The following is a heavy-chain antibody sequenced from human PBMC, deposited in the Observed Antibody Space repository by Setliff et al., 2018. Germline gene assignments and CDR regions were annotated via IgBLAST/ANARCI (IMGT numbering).Heavy chain of an antibody. CDR2: IYYSGST. Sequence: PSETLSLTCTVSSGSISSGGCYWSWIRQHPGKGLEWIGYIYYSGSTYCNPSLKSRVTISVDTSKNQFSLKLSSVTAADTAVYYCARESPYGGWFDPWGQGTLVTSPQ. V-gene: IGHV4-31*02. D-gene: IGHD4-17*01. CDR1: SGSISSGGCY. J-gene: IGHJ5*02. CDR3: ARESPYGGWFDP.